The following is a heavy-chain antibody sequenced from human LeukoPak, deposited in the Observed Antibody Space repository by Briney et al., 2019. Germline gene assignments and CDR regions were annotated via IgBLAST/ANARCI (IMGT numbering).Heavy chain of an antibody. CDR2: IKQDGSEK. D-gene: IGHD3-3*01. CDR3: ARDKWGYDFWSGYYTGSGTCWFDP. J-gene: IGHJ5*02. CDR1: GFTFSSYW. Sequence: QPGGSLRLSCAAPGFTFSSYWMSWVRQAPGKGLEWVANIKQDGSEKYYVDSVKGRFTISRDNAKNSLYLQMNSLRAEDTAVYYCARDKWGYDFWSGYYTGSGTCWFDPWGQGTLVTVSS. V-gene: IGHV3-7*03.